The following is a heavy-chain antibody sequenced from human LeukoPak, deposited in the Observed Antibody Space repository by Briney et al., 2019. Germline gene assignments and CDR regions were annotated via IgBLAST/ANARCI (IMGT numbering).Heavy chain of an antibody. CDR1: GFTFSSYG. CDR2: ISDSGGIT. D-gene: IGHD3-3*01. Sequence: PGGSLRLSCAASGFTFSSYGMSWVRQAPGKGLEWVSTISDSGGITYYADSVKGRFTISRDSSKNTLYLQMNSLRAEDTAVYYCARRSGPTSGYFDYWGQGTLVTVSS. J-gene: IGHJ4*02. CDR3: ARRSGPTSGYFDY. V-gene: IGHV3-23*01.